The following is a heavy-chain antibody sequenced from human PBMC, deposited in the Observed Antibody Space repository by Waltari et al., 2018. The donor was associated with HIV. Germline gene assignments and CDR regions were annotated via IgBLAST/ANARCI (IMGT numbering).Heavy chain of an antibody. Sequence: QVQLRQWGAGLLKPSETLSLTCAFSGAPFTDFSWNWIRQPPGKGLEWIGDILHTGTTNYNPSLRSRVTISVDTSKNQFSLNLRSVTAADTAVYYCAKAPPGLRNWFDSWGQGTLVSVSS. CDR2: ILHTGTT. V-gene: IGHV4-34*12. J-gene: IGHJ5*01. CDR1: GAPFTDFS. D-gene: IGHD4-17*01. CDR3: AKAPPGLRNWFDS.